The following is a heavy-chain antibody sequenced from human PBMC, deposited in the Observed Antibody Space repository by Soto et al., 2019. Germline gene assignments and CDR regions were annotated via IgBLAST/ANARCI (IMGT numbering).Heavy chain of an antibody. CDR1: GYTFTSYG. J-gene: IGHJ6*02. CDR3: ARGTYYYDSSGYYFHYYGMDV. V-gene: IGHV1-18*01. D-gene: IGHD3-22*01. Sequence: GASVKVSCKASGYTFTSYGISWVRQAPGQGLEWMGWISAYNGNTNYAQKLQGRVTMTADTSTSTAYMELRSLRSDDTAVYYCARGTYYYDSSGYYFHYYGMDVWGQGTTVTVS. CDR2: ISAYNGNT.